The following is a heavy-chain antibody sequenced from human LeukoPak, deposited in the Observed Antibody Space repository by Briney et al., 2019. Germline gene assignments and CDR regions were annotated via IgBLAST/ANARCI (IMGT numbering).Heavy chain of an antibody. CDR1: GGSISSDGYY. V-gene: IGHV4-31*03. CDR3: ARLRYTTGWYPFDS. Sequence: SETLSLTCTVSGGSISSDGYYWSWIRQHPGNGLEWIGYIYYSGSTYYNLSLKSRVTISVDTSKNQFSLKVSSVTAADTAVYYCARLRYTTGWYPFDSWGQGTLVTVSS. J-gene: IGHJ4*02. CDR2: IYYSGST. D-gene: IGHD6-19*01.